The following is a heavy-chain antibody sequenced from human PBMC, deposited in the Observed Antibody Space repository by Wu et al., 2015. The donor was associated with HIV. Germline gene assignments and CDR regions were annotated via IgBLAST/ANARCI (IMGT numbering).Heavy chain of an antibody. CDR1: GYSFTNYD. Sequence: QVQLVQSGPEVKKPGASVKVSCKASGYSFTNYDINWVRQATGQGLEWMGWMNPNSGNTGYAQKFQGRVTMTRNTFISTAYMELSSLRFEDTAIYYCARGREKNPSSDSWSLRFDSWGQGTLVTLSS. CDR3: ARGREKNPSSDSWSLRFDS. J-gene: IGHJ4*02. V-gene: IGHV1-8*01. CDR2: MNPNSGNT. D-gene: IGHD6-13*01.